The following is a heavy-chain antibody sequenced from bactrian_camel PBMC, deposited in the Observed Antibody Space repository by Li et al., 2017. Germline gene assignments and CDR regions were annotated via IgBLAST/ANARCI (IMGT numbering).Heavy chain of an antibody. V-gene: IGHV3S9*01. D-gene: IGHD6*01. CDR2: IGIDGRT. Sequence: QLVESGGGSVQTGGSLRLSCAASGYSSNTFCVGWFRRVPGLEREGVAGIGIDGRTAYADSVKGRFTISRDDRKNTVYLRMNNLKPEDTAMYYCAVDLYESRCGNWYAGYVEYWGQGTQVTVS. CDR1: GYSSNTFC. CDR3: AVDLYESRCGNWYAGYVEY. J-gene: IGHJ4*01.